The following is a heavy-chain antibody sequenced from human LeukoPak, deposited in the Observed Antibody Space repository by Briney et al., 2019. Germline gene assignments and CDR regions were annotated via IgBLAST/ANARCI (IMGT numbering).Heavy chain of an antibody. CDR3: VREAAATLLDY. D-gene: IGHD1-26*01. CDR2: ISSSSRDI. Sequence: GSLSFYASGYGFTFNNFNLIWVPPAPGQGLEWLAAISSSSRDIFYADSLTGRFSISRDNTQNSLSLQMSSLKAEDTAVYYCVREAAATLLDYWGQGTLVTVSS. CDR1: GFTFNNFN. J-gene: IGHJ4*02. V-gene: IGHV3-21*01.